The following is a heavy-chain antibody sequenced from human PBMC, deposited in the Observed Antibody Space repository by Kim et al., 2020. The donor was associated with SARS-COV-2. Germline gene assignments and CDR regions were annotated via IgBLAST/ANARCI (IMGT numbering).Heavy chain of an antibody. CDR2: IYYSGST. CDR3: ARRDRVATIFHYYYYMDV. D-gene: IGHD5-12*01. CDR1: GGSISSYY. Sequence: SETLSLTCTVSGGSISSYYWSWIRQPPGKGLEWIGYIYYSGSTNYNPSLKSRVTISVDTSKNQFSLKLSSVTAADTAVYYCARRDRVATIFHYYYYMDVWGKGTPVTVSS. V-gene: IGHV4-59*01. J-gene: IGHJ6*03.